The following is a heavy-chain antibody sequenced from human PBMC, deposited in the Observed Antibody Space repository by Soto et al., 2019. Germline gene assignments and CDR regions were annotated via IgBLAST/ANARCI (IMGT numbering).Heavy chain of an antibody. CDR3: ARDDDTSGHYSKFHY. CDR1: GFTFTSYG. D-gene: IGHD3-22*01. CDR2: IWYHGRNE. J-gene: IGHJ4*02. V-gene: IGHV3-33*01. Sequence: VQLVESGGGVVQSGRSLRLSCAASGFTFTSYGMHWVRQAPGQGLEWVAVIWYHGRNEYYADSVKGRFTISRDNSKNTVYLQINSLRAEDTAVYYCARDDDTSGHYSKFHYWGPGTQVTVSS.